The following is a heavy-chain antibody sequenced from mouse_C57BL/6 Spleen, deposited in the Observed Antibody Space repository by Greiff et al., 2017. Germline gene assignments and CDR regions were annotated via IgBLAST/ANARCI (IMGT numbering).Heavy chain of an antibody. D-gene: IGHD2-4*01. V-gene: IGHV1-26*01. CDR1: GYTFTDYY. J-gene: IGHJ2*01. CDR2: INPNNGGT. CDR3: ARSDYAHFDY. Sequence: VQLQQSGPELVKPGASVKISCKASGYTFTDYYMNWVKQSHGKSLEWIGDINPNNGGTSYNQKFKGKATLTVDKSSSTAYMELRSLTSEDSAVYYCARSDYAHFDYWGQGTTLTVSS.